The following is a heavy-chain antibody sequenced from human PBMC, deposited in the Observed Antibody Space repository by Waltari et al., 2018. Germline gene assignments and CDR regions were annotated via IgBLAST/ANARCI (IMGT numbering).Heavy chain of an antibody. CDR1: GFTFSSYA. J-gene: IGHJ4*02. V-gene: IGHV3-30*01. D-gene: IGHD2-15*01. Sequence: QVQLVESGGGVVQPGRSLSLSCAASGFTFSSYAMHWVRQAPGKGLEGVAVISYDGSNKYYADSVKGRFTISRDNSKNTLYLQMNSLRAEDTAVYYCARVGHFDYWGQGTLVTVSS. CDR2: ISYDGSNK. CDR3: ARVGHFDY.